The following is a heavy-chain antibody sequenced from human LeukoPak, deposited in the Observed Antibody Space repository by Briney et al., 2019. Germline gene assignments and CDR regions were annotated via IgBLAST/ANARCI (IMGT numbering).Heavy chain of an antibody. D-gene: IGHD4/OR15-4a*01. CDR3: ARGPNYLYYFDY. CDR2: ISSSSSYI. Sequence: PGGSLRLSCAASGFTFSSYSMNWVRQAPGKGLEWVSSISSSSSYIYYADSVKGRFTISRDNAKNSLYLQMNSLRAEDTAVYYCARGPNYLYYFDYWGQGTLVTVSS. CDR1: GFTFSSYS. J-gene: IGHJ4*02. V-gene: IGHV3-21*01.